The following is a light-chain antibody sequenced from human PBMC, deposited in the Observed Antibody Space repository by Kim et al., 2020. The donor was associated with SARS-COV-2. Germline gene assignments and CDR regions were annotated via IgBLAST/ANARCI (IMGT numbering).Light chain of an antibody. CDR1: QSVRRH. V-gene: IGKV1-39*01. CDR3: QQTYNAPRT. J-gene: IGKJ1*01. Sequence: DIQMTQSPSSLSASLGDRVTITCRTSQSVRRHLNWYHQKLRKAPNLLIYAASSLQTGVPSRFSGSGSGTDFTLTISSLQPEDFGTYYSQQTYNAPRTFGQGTKVDIK. CDR2: AAS.